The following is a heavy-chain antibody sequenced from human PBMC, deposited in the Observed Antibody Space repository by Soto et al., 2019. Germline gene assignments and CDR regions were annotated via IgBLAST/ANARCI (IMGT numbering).Heavy chain of an antibody. CDR2: IIPVFGRL. J-gene: IGHJ6*02. CDR1: GGTFSSRA. Sequence: QVQLVQSGPEVKKTGTSVKVSCKASGGTFSSRAISWVRQAPGQGLGWMGGIIPVFGRLNYAEKFQDRVTITADETTGTVYMELSSLRSEDTALYYCANSRGGTFLGYHGMDIWGQGTTVSVSS. D-gene: IGHD3-16*01. CDR3: ANSRGGTFLGYHGMDI. V-gene: IGHV1-69*01.